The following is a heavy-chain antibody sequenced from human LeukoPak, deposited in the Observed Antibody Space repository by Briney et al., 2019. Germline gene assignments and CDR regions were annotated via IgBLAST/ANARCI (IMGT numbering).Heavy chain of an antibody. J-gene: IGHJ4*02. CDR1: GASINDYY. V-gene: IGHV4-59*01. Sequence: PSETLSLTCSVSGASINDYYWTWIQQPPGKGLEWIGYVYHTGTSGYHPSLKSRVAMSLDTSKNQVSLNLRSVTAADTAVYFCTRVVNGGHFDSWGQGTLVTVSS. CDR2: VYHTGTS. CDR3: TRVVNGGHFDS. D-gene: IGHD2-8*01.